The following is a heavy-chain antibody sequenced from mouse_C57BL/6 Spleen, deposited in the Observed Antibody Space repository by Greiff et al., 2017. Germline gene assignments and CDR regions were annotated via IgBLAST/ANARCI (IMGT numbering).Heavy chain of an antibody. CDR2: IDPSDSYT. Sequence: QVQLQQSGAELVMPGASVKLSCKASGYTFTSYWMHWVKQRPGQGLEWIGEIDPSDSYTNYNQKFKGKSTLTVDKSSSTAYMQLSSLTSEDSAVYYCARVIANWYFDVWGTGTTVTVSS. CDR3: ARVIANWYFDV. CDR1: GYTFTSYW. V-gene: IGHV1-69*01. J-gene: IGHJ1*03. D-gene: IGHD6-1*01.